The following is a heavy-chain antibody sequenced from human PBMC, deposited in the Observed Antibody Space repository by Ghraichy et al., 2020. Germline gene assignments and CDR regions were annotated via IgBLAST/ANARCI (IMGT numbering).Heavy chain of an antibody. D-gene: IGHD1-7*01. Sequence: GGSLRLSCAASGFTFSSYSMNWVRQAPGKGLEWVSYISSSSSTIYYADSVKGRFTISRDNAKNSLYLQMNSLRAEDTAVYYCARDTIITGTTYYYGMDVWGQGTTVTVSS. CDR2: ISSSSSTI. J-gene: IGHJ6*02. V-gene: IGHV3-48*01. CDR1: GFTFSSYS. CDR3: ARDTIITGTTYYYGMDV.